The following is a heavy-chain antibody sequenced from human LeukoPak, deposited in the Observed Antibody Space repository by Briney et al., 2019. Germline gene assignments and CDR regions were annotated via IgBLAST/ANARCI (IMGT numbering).Heavy chain of an antibody. CDR2: IYYSGST. CDR1: GGSISSYY. D-gene: IGHD6-13*01. Sequence: SETLSLTCTVSGGSISSYYWSWIRQPPEKGLEWIGYIYYSGSTNYNSSLKSRVTISVDTSKNQFSLKLSSVTAADTAVYYCARESTSGIAAAGPVDYWGQGTLVTVSS. V-gene: IGHV4-59*01. J-gene: IGHJ4*02. CDR3: ARESTSGIAAAGPVDY.